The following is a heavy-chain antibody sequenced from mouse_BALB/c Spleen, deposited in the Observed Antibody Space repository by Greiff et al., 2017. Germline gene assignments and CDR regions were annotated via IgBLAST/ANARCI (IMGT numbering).Heavy chain of an antibody. V-gene: IGHV14-3*02. D-gene: IGHD2-14*01. CDR1: GFNIKDTY. CDR2: IDPANGNT. CDR3: GGTRLSYFDY. Sequence: DVKLQESGAELVKPGASVKLSCTASGFNIKDTYMHWVKQRPEQGLEWIGRIDPANGNTKYDPKFQGKATITADTSSNTAYLQRSSLTSEDTAVYYCGGTRLSYFDYWGQGTTLTVSS. J-gene: IGHJ2*01.